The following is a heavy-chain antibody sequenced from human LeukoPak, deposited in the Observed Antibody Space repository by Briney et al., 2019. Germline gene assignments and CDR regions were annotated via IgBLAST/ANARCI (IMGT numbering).Heavy chain of an antibody. Sequence: PSETLSLTCTVSGGSISSSSYYWGWIRQPPGMGLEWIVYIYYSGSTNYNPSLKSRVTISVDTSKNQFSLKLSSVTAADTAVYYCARSVEGYCSGGSCYSYYYYMDVWGKGTTVTVSS. CDR1: GGSISSSSYY. J-gene: IGHJ6*03. V-gene: IGHV4-61*05. CDR3: ARSVEGYCSGGSCYSYYYYMDV. D-gene: IGHD2-15*01. CDR2: IYYSGST.